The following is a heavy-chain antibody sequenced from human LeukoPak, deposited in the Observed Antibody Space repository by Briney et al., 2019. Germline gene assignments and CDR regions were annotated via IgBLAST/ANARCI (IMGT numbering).Heavy chain of an antibody. CDR2: ISSSGSTI. J-gene: IGHJ4*02. CDR1: GFTFSDYY. V-gene: IGHV3-11*01. D-gene: IGHD6-19*01. CDR3: ARGATTKQWLLPFLDY. Sequence: GGSLRLSCAASGFTFSDYYMSWIRQAPGKGLEWVSYISSSGSTIYYADSVKGRFTISRDNAKNSLYLQMNSLRAEDTAVYYCARGATTKQWLLPFLDYWGQGTLVTVSS.